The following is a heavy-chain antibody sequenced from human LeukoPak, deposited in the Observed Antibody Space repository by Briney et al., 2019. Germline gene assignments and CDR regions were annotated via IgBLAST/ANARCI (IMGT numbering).Heavy chain of an antibody. Sequence: PGGSLRLSCAASGFTFSSYSMNWVRQAPGKGLEWVSYISSSSSTIYYADSVKGRFTISRDNAKNSLYLQMNSLRAEDTAVYYCARDYRGYSYGYYFDYWGQGTLVTVSS. CDR2: ISSSSSTI. V-gene: IGHV3-48*01. CDR1: GFTFSSYS. CDR3: ARDYRGYSYGYYFDY. J-gene: IGHJ4*02. D-gene: IGHD5-18*01.